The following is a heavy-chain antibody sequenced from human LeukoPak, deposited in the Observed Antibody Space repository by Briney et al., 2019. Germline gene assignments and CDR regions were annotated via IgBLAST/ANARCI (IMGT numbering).Heavy chain of an antibody. J-gene: IGHJ4*02. V-gene: IGHV4-59*01. Sequence: SSETLSLTCTVSGGSISSSYWSWIRQPPGKGLEWIGYIYYSGSINYNPSLKSRVTISVDTSKNQFSLKLSSVTAADTAVYYCARYGDYGHDYWGQGTLVTVFS. CDR3: ARYGDYGHDY. CDR2: IYYSGSI. CDR1: GGSISSSY. D-gene: IGHD4-17*01.